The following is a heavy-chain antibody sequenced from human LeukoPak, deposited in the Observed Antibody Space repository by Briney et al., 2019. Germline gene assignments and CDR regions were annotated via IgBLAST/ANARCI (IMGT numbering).Heavy chain of an antibody. CDR2: IYYSGST. Sequence: PSETLSLTCAVYGGSFSGYYWSWIRQPPGKGLEWIGYIYYSGSTNYNPSLKSRVTISVDTSKNQFSLKLSSVTAADTAVYYCARLIAAAGVYYYGMDVWGQGTTVTVSS. V-gene: IGHV4-59*08. CDR1: GGSFSGYY. D-gene: IGHD6-13*01. CDR3: ARLIAAAGVYYYGMDV. J-gene: IGHJ6*02.